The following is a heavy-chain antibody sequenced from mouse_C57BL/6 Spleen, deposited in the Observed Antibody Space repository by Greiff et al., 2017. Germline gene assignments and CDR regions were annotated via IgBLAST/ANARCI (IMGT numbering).Heavy chain of an antibody. CDR1: GYTFTNYW. CDR3: ARRGNYAFDY. V-gene: IGHV1-63*01. J-gene: IGHJ2*01. D-gene: IGHD2-1*01. CDR2: IYPGGGYT. Sequence: VQRVESGAELVRPGTSVKMSCKASGYTFTNYWIGWAKQRPGHGLEWIGDIYPGGGYTNYNEKFKGKATLTADKSSSTAYMQFSSLTSEDSAIYYCARRGNYAFDYWGQGTTLTVSS.